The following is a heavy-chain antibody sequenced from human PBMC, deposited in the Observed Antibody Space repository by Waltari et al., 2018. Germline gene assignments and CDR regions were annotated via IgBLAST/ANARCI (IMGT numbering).Heavy chain of an antibody. CDR3: ARSPRGPKYPIAARGASNWFDP. CDR1: GYSISSGYY. J-gene: IGHJ5*02. CDR2: IYPGDSDT. Sequence: VQLQESGPGLVKPSETLSLTCAVSGYSISSGYYWGWIRQPPGKGLEWMGIIYPGDSDTRYSPSFQGQVTISADKSISTAYLQWSSLKASDTAMYYCARSPRGPKYPIAARGASNWFDPWGQGTLVTVSS. D-gene: IGHD6-13*01. V-gene: IGHV5-51*01.